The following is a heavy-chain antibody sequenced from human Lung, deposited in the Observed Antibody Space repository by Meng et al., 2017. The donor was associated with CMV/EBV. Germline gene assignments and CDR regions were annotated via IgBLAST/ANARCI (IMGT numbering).Heavy chain of an antibody. J-gene: IGHJ4*02. V-gene: IGHV1-69*05. CDR2: IIPIFGTA. Sequence: GTFSSYAISWVRQAPGQGLEWMGGIIPIFGTANYAQKFQGRVTITMDESTSTAYMELSSLRSEDTAVYYCARGGGYCSSTSCYYFDYWGQGTLVTVSS. CDR1: GTFSSYA. CDR3: ARGGGYCSSTSCYYFDY. D-gene: IGHD2-2*03.